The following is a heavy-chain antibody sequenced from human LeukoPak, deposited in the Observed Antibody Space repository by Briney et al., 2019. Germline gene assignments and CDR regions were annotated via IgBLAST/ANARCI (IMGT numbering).Heavy chain of an antibody. CDR3: ARDTPDYGDCLPFDY. V-gene: IGHV3-74*01. Sequence: GGSLRLSCAASGFTFSSYWMHWVRQAPGKGLVWVSRINSDGSSTSYADSVKGRFTISRDNAKNTLYLQMNSLRAEDTAVYYCARDTPDYGDCLPFDYWGQGTLVTVSS. J-gene: IGHJ4*02. D-gene: IGHD4-17*01. CDR1: GFTFSSYW. CDR2: INSDGSST.